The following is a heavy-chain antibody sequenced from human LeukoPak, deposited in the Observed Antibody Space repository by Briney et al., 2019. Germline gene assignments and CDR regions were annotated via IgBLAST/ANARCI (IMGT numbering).Heavy chain of an antibody. Sequence: GGSLRLSCATSGFSVSNNYMSWVRQAPGKGLEWVSVISSAGDTYYADSVKGGFSISRDTSKDTVFLEMNSLRAEDTAVYYCARVGYGSSWGERYYFDHWGQGAQVTVSS. CDR1: GFSVSNNY. D-gene: IGHD6-13*01. CDR2: ISSAGDT. J-gene: IGHJ4*02. CDR3: ARVGYGSSWGERYYFDH. V-gene: IGHV3-66*01.